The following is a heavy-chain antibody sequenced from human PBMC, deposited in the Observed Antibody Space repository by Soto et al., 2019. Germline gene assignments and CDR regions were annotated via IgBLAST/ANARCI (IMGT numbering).Heavy chain of an antibody. CDR1: GFALTTYT. J-gene: IGHJ4*02. Sequence: PGGSLRLSCVASGFALTTYTMNWDRQGPGTGLEWVSSINGRSNYKYYSDSVKGRFTVSRDNAQNSLFLQMSRLGPEDTAVYYCVREDGVVGASSAFDSWGQGTLVTVSS. CDR3: VREDGVVGASSAFDS. V-gene: IGHV3-21*01. CDR2: INGRSNYK. D-gene: IGHD1-26*01.